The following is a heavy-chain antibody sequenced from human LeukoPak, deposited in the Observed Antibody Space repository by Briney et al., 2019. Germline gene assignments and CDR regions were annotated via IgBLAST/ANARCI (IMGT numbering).Heavy chain of an antibody. J-gene: IGHJ4*02. CDR3: ARVFDYGYYFDY. V-gene: IGHV4-38-2*02. D-gene: IGHD4-17*01. CDR1: GYSISSGYY. Sequence: SETLSLTCTASGYSISSGYYWGWIRQPPGKGLEWIGSIYHSGSTYYNPSLKSRVTISVDTSKNQFSLKLSSVTAADTAVYYCARVFDYGYYFDYWGQGTLVTVSS. CDR2: IYHSGST.